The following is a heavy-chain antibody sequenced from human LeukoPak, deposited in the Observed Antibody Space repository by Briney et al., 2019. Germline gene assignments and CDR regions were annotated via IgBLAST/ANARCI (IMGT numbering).Heavy chain of an antibody. D-gene: IGHD5-18*01. CDR3: ARADWDTAMIDY. J-gene: IGHJ4*02. Sequence: GGSLRLSCAASGFTFSSYSMNWVRQAPGKGLEWVSYISSDSNTIKYADSVKGRFTISRDNAKNSLYLQMNSLRAEDTAVYYCARADWDTAMIDYWGQGTLVTVSS. V-gene: IGHV3-48*01. CDR1: GFTFSSYS. CDR2: ISSDSNTI.